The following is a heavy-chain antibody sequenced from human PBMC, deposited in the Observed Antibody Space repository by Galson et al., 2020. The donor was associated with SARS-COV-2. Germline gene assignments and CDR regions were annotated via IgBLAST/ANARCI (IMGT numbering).Heavy chain of an antibody. Sequence: LSLTCAASGFTFSSHAMHWVRPAPGKGLEWVAQIFFDGSDKYYGDSVKGRFTISRDSSKNTVYLQMNNLRADDTAVYYCARDGQTSSGWAFDYWGQGTLVTVSS. CDR3: ARDGQTSSGWAFDY. D-gene: IGHD6-19*01. CDR1: GFTFSSHA. V-gene: IGHV3-33*01. J-gene: IGHJ4*02. CDR2: IFFDGSDK.